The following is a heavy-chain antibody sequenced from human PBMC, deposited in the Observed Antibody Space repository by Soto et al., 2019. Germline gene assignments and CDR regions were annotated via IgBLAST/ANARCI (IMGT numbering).Heavy chain of an antibody. CDR2: IYHSGST. Sequence: SETLSLTCAVSSGSISSSNWWSWVRQPPGKGLEWIGDIYHSGSTNYNPSLKSRVTISVDKSKNQFSLKLSSVTAADTAVYYCARDLPRYCSSTSCYSPLGHLAVWGKGTTVTVSS. D-gene: IGHD2-2*01. CDR1: SGSISSSNW. V-gene: IGHV4-4*02. J-gene: IGHJ6*04. CDR3: ARDLPRYCSSTSCYSPLGHLAV.